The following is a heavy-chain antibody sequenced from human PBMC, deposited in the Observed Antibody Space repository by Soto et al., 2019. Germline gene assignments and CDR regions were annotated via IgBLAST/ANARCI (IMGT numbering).Heavy chain of an antibody. Sequence: EVQLVESGGGLVKPGGSLRLSCAASGFTFSSYSMNWVRKAPGKGLEWVSSISRSSSYIYYADSVKGRFTISRDNAKNSLYLQMNSLRAEDTAVYYCASRGTYYDFWSKHYAFDIWGQGTMVTFSS. J-gene: IGHJ3*02. CDR3: ASRGTYYDFWSKHYAFDI. V-gene: IGHV3-21*01. CDR1: GFTFSSYS. CDR2: ISRSSSYI. D-gene: IGHD3-3*01.